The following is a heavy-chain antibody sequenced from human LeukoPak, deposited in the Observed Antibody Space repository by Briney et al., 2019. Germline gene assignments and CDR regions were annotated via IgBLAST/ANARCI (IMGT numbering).Heavy chain of an antibody. V-gene: IGHV1-69*06. D-gene: IGHD6-6*01. Sequence: GASVKVSCKASGYTFTGYYMHWVRQAPGQGLEWMGGIIPIFGTANYARKFQGRVTITADKSTSTAYMELSSLRSEDTAVYYCARARGFGIAAPRDYYYYYMDVWGKGTTVTVSS. J-gene: IGHJ6*03. CDR3: ARARGFGIAAPRDYYYYYMDV. CDR2: IIPIFGTA. CDR1: GYTFTGYY.